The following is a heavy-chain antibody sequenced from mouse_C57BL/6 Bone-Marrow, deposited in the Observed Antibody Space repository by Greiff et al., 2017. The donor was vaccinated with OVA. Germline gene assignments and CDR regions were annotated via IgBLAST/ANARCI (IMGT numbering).Heavy chain of an antibody. J-gene: IGHJ2*01. CDR2: FYPGSGSI. D-gene: IGHD2-1*01. CDR1: GYTFTEYT. Sequence: QVQLKESGPELVKPGASVKISCKASGYTFTEYTIHWVKQRSGQGLEWIGWFYPGSGSIKYNEKFKDKATLTADKSSSTVYMELSRLTSEDSAVYFCARQNLFYYGNYLDYWGQGTTLTVSS. CDR3: ARQNLFYYGNYLDY. V-gene: IGHV1-62-2*01.